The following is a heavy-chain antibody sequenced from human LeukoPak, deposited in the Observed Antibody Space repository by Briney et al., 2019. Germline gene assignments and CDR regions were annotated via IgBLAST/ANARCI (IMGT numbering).Heavy chain of an antibody. V-gene: IGHV3-23*01. J-gene: IGHJ4*02. D-gene: IGHD1-26*01. Sequence: GGSLRLSCAASGFTFSSYAMSWVRQAPGKGLEWVSVISGSGGSTYYADSVKGRFTISRDNSKNTLYLQMNSLRAEDTAVYYCARDVGGTVDFWGQGTLVSVSS. CDR2: ISGSGGST. CDR3: ARDVGGTVDF. CDR1: GFTFSSYA.